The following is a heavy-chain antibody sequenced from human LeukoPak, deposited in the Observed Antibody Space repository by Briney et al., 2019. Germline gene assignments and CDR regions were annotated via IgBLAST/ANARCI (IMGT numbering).Heavy chain of an antibody. CDR1: GGFISNYY. V-gene: IGHV4-4*07. J-gene: IGHJ4*01. Sequence: SETLSLTCSLSGGFISNYYWKWIRQPAGKGLEWIGRTYTSGTTNYSPSLKSRVTVSLDTSKNQFFLKLKSVTAADTAVYYCATYSGSRTIDYWGPGTLVTVSS. D-gene: IGHD1-26*01. CDR2: TYTSGTT. CDR3: ATYSGSRTIDY.